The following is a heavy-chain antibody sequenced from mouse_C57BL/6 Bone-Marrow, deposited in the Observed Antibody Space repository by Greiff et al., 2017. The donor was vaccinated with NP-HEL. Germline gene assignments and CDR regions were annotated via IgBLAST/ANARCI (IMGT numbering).Heavy chain of an antibody. CDR2: INPSSGYT. CDR3: ARPSMVTAYYFDY. CDR1: GYTFTSYW. V-gene: IGHV1-7*01. D-gene: IGHD2-2*01. J-gene: IGHJ2*01. Sequence: QVQLQQSGAELAKPGASVKLSCKASGYTFTSYWMHWVKQRPGQGLEWIGYINPSSGYTKYNQKFKDKATLTADKSSSTAYMQLSSLTYEDSAVYYCARPSMVTAYYFDYWGQGTTLTVSS.